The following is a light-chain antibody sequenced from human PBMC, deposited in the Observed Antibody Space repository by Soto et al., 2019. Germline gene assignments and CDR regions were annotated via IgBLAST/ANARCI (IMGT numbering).Light chain of an antibody. CDR1: SSDVGGYHY. CDR3: SSYTSSSTVI. J-gene: IGLJ2*01. V-gene: IGLV2-14*01. Sequence: QSALTQPASVSGSPGQSITISCTGTSSDVGGYHYISWYQQHPGKAPKFIIYDVRNRPSGVSNRCSGSRSGNTASLTIAGLHAEYEADYYCSSYTSSSTVIFGGGTKLTVL. CDR2: DVR.